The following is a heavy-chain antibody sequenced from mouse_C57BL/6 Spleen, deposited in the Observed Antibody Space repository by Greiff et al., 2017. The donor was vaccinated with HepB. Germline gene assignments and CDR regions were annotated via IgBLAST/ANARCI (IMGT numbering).Heavy chain of an antibody. CDR3: ARAGKDDPRVLAY. Sequence: EVKLQESGPGLVKPSQSLSLTCSVPGYSITSGYYWNWIRQFPGNKLEWMGYISYDGSNNYNPSLKNRISITRDTSKNQFFLKLNSVTTEDTATYYCARAGKDDPRVLAYWGQGTLVTVSA. J-gene: IGHJ3*01. CDR2: ISYDGSN. CDR1: GYSITSGYY. V-gene: IGHV3-6*01.